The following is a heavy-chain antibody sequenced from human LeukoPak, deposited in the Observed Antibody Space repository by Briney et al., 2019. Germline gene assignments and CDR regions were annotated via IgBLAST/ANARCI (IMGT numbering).Heavy chain of an antibody. CDR2: ISYDGSNK. J-gene: IGHJ4*02. V-gene: IGHV3-30*18. D-gene: IGHD2-21*02. CDR3: AKDLGDCGGDCYWGLDY. CDR1: GFTFSSYG. Sequence: PGRSLRLSCAASGFTFSSYGMHWVRQAPGKGLEWVAVISYDGSNKYYADSVKGRFTISRDNSKNTLYLQMNSLRAEDTAVYYCAKDLGDCGGDCYWGLDYWGQGTLVTVSS.